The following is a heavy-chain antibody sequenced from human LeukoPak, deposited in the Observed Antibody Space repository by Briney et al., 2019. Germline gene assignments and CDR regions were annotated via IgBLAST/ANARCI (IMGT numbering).Heavy chain of an antibody. D-gene: IGHD3-16*01. Sequence: ASVKVSCKASGYTFTGYYMHWVRQAPGQGLEWMGFIDPNNGGTNYAQKFQGRVTLTRDTSISTAYMELSSLRSDDTAVYHWATDEGGWGQGTLVTVSS. CDR1: GYTFTGYY. CDR2: IDPNNGGT. J-gene: IGHJ1*01. CDR3: ATDEGG. V-gene: IGHV1-2*02.